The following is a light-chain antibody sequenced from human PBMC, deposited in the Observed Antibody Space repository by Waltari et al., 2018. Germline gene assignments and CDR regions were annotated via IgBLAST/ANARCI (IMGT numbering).Light chain of an antibody. Sequence: DIQMTQSPSTLSASIGDRVTITCRASQNVDTWLAWYQQKPGKAPKLLVYKTSTLQSGVPSRSSGSGSGTHFTLTISSLQPDDFATYYCQQYNTYWTFGQGTKVE. V-gene: IGKV1-5*03. J-gene: IGKJ1*01. CDR1: QNVDTW. CDR3: QQYNTYWT. CDR2: KTS.